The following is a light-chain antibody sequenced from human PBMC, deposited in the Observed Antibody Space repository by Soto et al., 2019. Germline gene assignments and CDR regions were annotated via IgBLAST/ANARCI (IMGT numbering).Light chain of an antibody. Sequence: EIVLTQSPATLSSFPGDIVTLSCRASQAVNTRLACYQHKPGQAPRLLIYLTSNRAAGIPARFSCSGSETDITLTISDVEPEDFAVYYCHQRQSWPQTFGQGTKVDIK. V-gene: IGKV3-11*01. J-gene: IGKJ1*01. CDR3: HQRQSWPQT. CDR2: LTS. CDR1: QAVNTR.